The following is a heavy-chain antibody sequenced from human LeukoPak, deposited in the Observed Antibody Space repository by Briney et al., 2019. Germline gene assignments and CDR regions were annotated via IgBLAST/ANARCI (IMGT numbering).Heavy chain of an antibody. CDR2: IKQDGSEK. V-gene: IGHV3-7*01. D-gene: IGHD3-3*01. CDR1: GFTFSSYW. CDR3: ARGVSGLLRFLEWFSSYYYYYYMDV. Sequence: RAGGSLRLSCAASGFTFSSYWMSWVRQAPGKGLEWVANIKQDGSEKYYVDSVKGRFTISRDNAKNSLYLQMNSLRAEDTAVYYCARGVSGLLRFLEWFSSYYYYYYMDVWGKGTTVTVSS. J-gene: IGHJ6*03.